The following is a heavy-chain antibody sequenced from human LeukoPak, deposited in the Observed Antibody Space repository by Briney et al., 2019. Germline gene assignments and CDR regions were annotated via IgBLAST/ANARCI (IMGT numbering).Heavy chain of an antibody. J-gene: IGHJ4*02. Sequence: ASVKVSCKASGGTFSSYAITWVRQAPGQGLEWMGWISTYNGNTNYAQKFRGRVTMTTDTSTSTAYMELRSLRSDDTALYYCTRAINIKSPDYWGQGTLVTVSS. CDR3: TRAINIKSPDY. CDR2: ISTYNGNT. V-gene: IGHV1-18*01. CDR1: GGTFSSYA.